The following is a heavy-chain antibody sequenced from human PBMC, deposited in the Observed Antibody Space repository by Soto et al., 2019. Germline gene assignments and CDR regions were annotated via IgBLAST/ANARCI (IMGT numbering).Heavy chain of an antibody. J-gene: IGHJ4*02. CDR2: IYYTGST. CDR1: GGSISSGSYY. V-gene: IGHV4-31*11. D-gene: IGHD4-17*01. CDR3: ARIMPVTVCDY. Sequence: QVQLQESGPGLVKPSQTLSLTCAVSGGSISSGSYYWSWIRQLPGKGLEWIGYIYYTGSTDYSPSLKSRLTISVDTSKNQFSLKLSSVTAAVTAVYYCARIMPVTVCDYWGQGALVTVSS.